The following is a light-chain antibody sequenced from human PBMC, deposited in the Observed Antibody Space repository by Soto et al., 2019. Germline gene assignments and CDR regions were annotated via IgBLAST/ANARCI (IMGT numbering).Light chain of an antibody. CDR1: QPVSSNF. J-gene: IGKJ1*01. CDR3: QQYGSSGT. V-gene: IGKV3-20*01. CDR2: GAS. Sequence: EIVLTQSPGTLSLSPGESATLSCRASQPVSSNFLAWYQQKPGQAPRLLIYGASNRATGIPDRFSGSGSGTDFTLTISRLEPEDFAVYYCQQYGSSGTFGQGSKVDIK.